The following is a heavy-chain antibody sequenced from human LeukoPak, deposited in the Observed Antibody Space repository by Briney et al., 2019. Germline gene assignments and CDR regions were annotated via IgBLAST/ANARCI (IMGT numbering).Heavy chain of an antibody. J-gene: IGHJ4*02. CDR2: INHSGTT. CDR1: DYSISSGYY. D-gene: IGHD3-10*01. V-gene: IGHV4-38-2*02. CDR3: ARERSPFDY. Sequence: SETLSLTCTVSDYSISSGYYWAWIRQSPRKGLEWIASINHSGTTYYNPSLKSRVTISVDTSKNQFSLKLSSVTAADTAVYYCARERSPFDYWGQGTLVTVSS.